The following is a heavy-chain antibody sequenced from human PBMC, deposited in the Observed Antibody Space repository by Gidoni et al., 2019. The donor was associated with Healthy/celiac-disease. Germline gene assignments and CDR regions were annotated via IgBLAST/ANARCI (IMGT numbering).Heavy chain of an antibody. J-gene: IGHJ3*02. CDR2: IYYSGST. Sequence: QVQLQESGPGLVKPSQTLSLTRTVSGGSLRSGCYYSSWIRQHPGKGLEWIGYIYYSGSTYYNPSLKSRVTISVDTSKSQFSLKLSSVTAADTAVYYCARDNYDFWSGYYTSAFDIWGQGTMVTVSS. CDR3: ARDNYDFWSGYYTSAFDI. CDR1: GGSLRSGCYY. D-gene: IGHD3-3*01. V-gene: IGHV4-31*03.